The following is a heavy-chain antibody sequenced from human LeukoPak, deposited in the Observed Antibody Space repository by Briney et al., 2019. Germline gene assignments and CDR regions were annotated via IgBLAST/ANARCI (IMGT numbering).Heavy chain of an antibody. CDR1: GYTFTSYD. CDR3: ARLMQYSSSWYGSYYYGMDV. J-gene: IGHJ6*02. D-gene: IGHD6-13*01. V-gene: IGHV1-8*01. CDR2: MNPNSGNT. Sequence: RASVKVSCKASGYTFTSYDINWVRQATGQGLEWMGWMNPNSGNTGYARKFQGRVTMTRNTSISTAYMELSSLRSEDTAVYYCARLMQYSSSWYGSYYYGMDVWGQGTTVTVSS.